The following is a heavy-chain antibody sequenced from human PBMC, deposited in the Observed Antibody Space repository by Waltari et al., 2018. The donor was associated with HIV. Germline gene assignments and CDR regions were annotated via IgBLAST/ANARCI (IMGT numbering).Heavy chain of an antibody. V-gene: IGHV3-74*01. D-gene: IGHD6-13*01. CDR3: ARDAPRYSSSWSVGY. CDR2: INSDGSST. Sequence: EVQLVESGGGLVQPGGSLRLFCAASGFTFSSYWMHWVRQAPGKGLVWVSRINSDGSSTSYADSVKGRFTISRDNAKNTLYLQMNSLRAEDTAVYYCARDAPRYSSSWSVGYWGQGTLVTVSS. CDR1: GFTFSSYW. J-gene: IGHJ4*02.